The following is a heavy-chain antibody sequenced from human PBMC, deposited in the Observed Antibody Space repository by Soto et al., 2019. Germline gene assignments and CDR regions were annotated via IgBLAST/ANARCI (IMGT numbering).Heavy chain of an antibody. Sequence: QLQLQESGPGLVKPSETLSLTCRVSDGSMNSDSSYWGWIRQPPGKGLEWSGVINHSGSTYHNLSLKGGVTMSVDASRNQFSLKLTSMTAADTAVYYCARLGGYVSVGYYYLWDSWGQGTLVTVS. CDR1: DGSMNSDSSY. CDR2: INHSGST. V-gene: IGHV4-39*01. CDR3: ARLGGYVSVGYYYLWDS. D-gene: IGHD3-22*01. J-gene: IGHJ4*02.